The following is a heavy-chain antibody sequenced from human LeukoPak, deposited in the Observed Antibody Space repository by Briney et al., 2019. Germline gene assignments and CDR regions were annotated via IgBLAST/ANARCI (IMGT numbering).Heavy chain of an antibody. CDR3: ARGYTGYYYYGMDV. J-gene: IGHJ6*02. Sequence: SETLSLTCTVSGGSISSYYRSWIRQPPGKGLEWIGYIYYSGSTNYNPSLKSRVTISVDTSKNQFSLKLSSVTAADTAVYYCARGYTGYYYYGMDVWGQGTTVTVSS. CDR2: IYYSGST. D-gene: IGHD1-14*01. V-gene: IGHV4-59*01. CDR1: GGSISSYY.